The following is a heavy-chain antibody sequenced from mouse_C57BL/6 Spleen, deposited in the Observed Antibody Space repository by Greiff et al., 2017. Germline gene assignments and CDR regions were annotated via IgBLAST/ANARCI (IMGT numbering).Heavy chain of an antibody. J-gene: IGHJ2*01. V-gene: IGHV1-64*01. CDR1: GYTFTSYW. CDR3: ARSAQNYFDY. CDR2: IHPNSGST. D-gene: IGHD3-2*02. Sequence: QVQLQQSGAELVKPGASVKLSCKASGYTFTSYWMHWVKQRPGQGLEWIGMIHPNSGSTNYNEKFKSKATLTVDKSSSTAYMQLSSLTSEDSAVYYCARSAQNYFDYWGQGTTRTVSS.